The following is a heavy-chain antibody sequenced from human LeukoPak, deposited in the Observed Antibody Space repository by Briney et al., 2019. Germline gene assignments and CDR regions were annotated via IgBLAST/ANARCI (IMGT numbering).Heavy chain of an antibody. J-gene: IGHJ4*02. CDR3: ARGAPDGYLDY. CDR2: IYYSGST. Sequence: KPSETLSLTCTVSGGSISSYYWSWIRQPPGKGLEWIGYIYYSGSTNYNPSLKSRVTISVDTSKNQFSLKLSSVTAADTAVYYCARGAPDGYLDYWGQGTLVTISS. CDR1: GGSISSYY. V-gene: IGHV4-59*01. D-gene: IGHD3-22*01.